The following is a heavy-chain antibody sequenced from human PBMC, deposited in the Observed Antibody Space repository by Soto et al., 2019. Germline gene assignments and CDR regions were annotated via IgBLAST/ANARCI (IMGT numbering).Heavy chain of an antibody. CDR2: IGGSGANT. CDR1: GFTFNMYA. V-gene: IGHV3-23*01. D-gene: IGHD1-1*01. J-gene: IGHJ4*02. Sequence: PGGSLRLSCAASGFTFNMYAMSWVRQAPGKGLEWVSGIGGSGANTYYADFVKGRFTISRDNPKNTLYLQMDSLRAEDTAIYYCARTITGYFWAGAYWGQGTLVTVSS. CDR3: ARTITGYFWAGAY.